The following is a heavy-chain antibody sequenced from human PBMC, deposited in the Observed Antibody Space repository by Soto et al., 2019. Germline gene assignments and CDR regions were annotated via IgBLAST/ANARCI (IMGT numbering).Heavy chain of an antibody. CDR1: GDSISNVNYC. D-gene: IGHD6-19*01. CDR2: IYYSGST. Sequence: PSETLSLTCPVSGDSISNVNYCWSWIRQPPGKGLEWIGSIYYSGSTYYNPSLKSRVTISVDTSKNQFSLKLSSVTAADTAVYYCLRGSGWSRTYYYYYYGMDVWGQGTTVTVSS. J-gene: IGHJ6*02. CDR3: LRGSGWSRTYYYYYYGMDV. V-gene: IGHV4-39*01.